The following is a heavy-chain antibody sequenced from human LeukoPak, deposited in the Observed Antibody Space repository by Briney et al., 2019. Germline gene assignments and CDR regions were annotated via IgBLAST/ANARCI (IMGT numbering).Heavy chain of an antibody. CDR1: GFTFSDYY. CDR3: ARAGIYSGSYEYYFDY. J-gene: IGHJ4*02. CDR2: ISSSGSTI. D-gene: IGHD1-26*01. V-gene: IGHV3-11*04. Sequence: GGSLRLSCAASGFTFSDYYMSWIRQAPGKGLEWVSYISSSGSTIYYADSVKGRFTISRDNAKNSLYLQMNSLRAEDTAVYYCARAGIYSGSYEYYFDYWGLGTMVTVSS.